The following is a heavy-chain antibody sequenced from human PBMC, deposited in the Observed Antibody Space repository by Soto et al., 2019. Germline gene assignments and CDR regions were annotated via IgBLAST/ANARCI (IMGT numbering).Heavy chain of an antibody. CDR2: VFHSGIT. Sequence: VQLRESGPGQVKTSVNLSLTCAVSGGSMNTTNWWSWVRQPPAKGLEWIGEVFHSGITRFNPSLKRRATVSVDTSKNQFVLNLASVTAADTAVYYCTKDEAGSPFRYWGQVALVTVSS. J-gene: IGHJ4*02. CDR3: TKDEAGSPFRY. V-gene: IGHV4-4*02. CDR1: GGSMNTTNW. D-gene: IGHD3-10*01.